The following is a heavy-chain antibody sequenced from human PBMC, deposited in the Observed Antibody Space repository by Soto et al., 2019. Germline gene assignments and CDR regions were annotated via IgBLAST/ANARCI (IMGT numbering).Heavy chain of an antibody. Sequence: EVHLLESGGDVVQPGRSLRRSCAASGFTFSNYAMNWIRQAPGKGLEWLSSISANGRNAYYADSAEGRFTISRARSKNTLYLQLDSLRVEDTAIYFCAKDLSSLAWLALGAALDAWGQGTLVTVSS. CDR2: ISANGRNA. CDR3: AKDLSSLAWLALGAALDA. V-gene: IGHV3-23*01. D-gene: IGHD3-22*01. J-gene: IGHJ5*02. CDR1: GFTFSNYA.